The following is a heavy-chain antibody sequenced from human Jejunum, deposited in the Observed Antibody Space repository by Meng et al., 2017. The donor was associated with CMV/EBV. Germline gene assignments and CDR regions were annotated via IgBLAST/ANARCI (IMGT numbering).Heavy chain of an antibody. Sequence: FAFDTFWMRGVRQAPGKGLEWVASIKHDESEEYYLDSVRGRFTISRDIAKSSLDLQMSSLRAEDTAVYYCARVLFSYGLGARFDFWGQGTLVTVSS. CDR3: ARVLFSYGLGARFDF. CDR1: FAFDTFW. J-gene: IGHJ4*02. D-gene: IGHD5-18*01. CDR2: IKHDESEE. V-gene: IGHV3-7*01.